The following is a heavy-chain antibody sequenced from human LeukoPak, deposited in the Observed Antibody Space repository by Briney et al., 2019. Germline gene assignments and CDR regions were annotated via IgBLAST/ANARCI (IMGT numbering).Heavy chain of an antibody. CDR2: ISSSGSTI. Sequence: GGSLRLSCAASGFTFSDYYMSWIRQAPGKGLEWVSNISSSGSTIYYADSVKGRFTISRDNAKNSLYLQMNSLRAEDTAVYYCARRTYYYDSSGYFDAFDIWGQGTMVTVSS. V-gene: IGHV3-11*01. CDR1: GFTFSDYY. CDR3: ARRTYYYDSSGYFDAFDI. D-gene: IGHD3-22*01. J-gene: IGHJ3*02.